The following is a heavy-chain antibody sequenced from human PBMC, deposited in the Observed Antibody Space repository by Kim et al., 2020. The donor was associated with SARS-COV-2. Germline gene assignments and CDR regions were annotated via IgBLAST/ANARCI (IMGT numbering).Heavy chain of an antibody. CDR2: MNPNSGNT. Sequence: ASVKVSCKASGYTFTSYDINWVRQATGQGLEWMGWMNPNSGNTGYAQKFQGRVTMTRNTSISTAYMELSSLRSEDTAVYYCARGGWSRKLLWFGEPSNEDYFDYWGQGTLVTVSS. J-gene: IGHJ4*02. V-gene: IGHV1-8*01. CDR3: ARGGWSRKLLWFGEPSNEDYFDY. CDR1: GYTFTSYD. D-gene: IGHD3-10*01.